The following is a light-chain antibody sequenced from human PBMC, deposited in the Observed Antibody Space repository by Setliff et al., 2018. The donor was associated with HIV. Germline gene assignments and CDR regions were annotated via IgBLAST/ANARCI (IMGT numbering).Light chain of an antibody. J-gene: IGLJ1*01. V-gene: IGLV2-14*01. Sequence: QSALTQPACVSGSPGQSITICCTGTTSGVGSYEYFYWYQQHPGKAPKLMIYEVSNRPSVISNRFSCSKSGNTASLTISGLQAEDEADYYCSSYRSGNTLVFCTGPKVTVL. CDR3: SSYRSGNTLV. CDR2: EVS. CDR1: TSGVGSYEY.